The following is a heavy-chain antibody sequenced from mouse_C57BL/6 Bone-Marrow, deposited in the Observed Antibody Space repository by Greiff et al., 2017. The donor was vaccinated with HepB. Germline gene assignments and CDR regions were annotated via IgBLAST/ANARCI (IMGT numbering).Heavy chain of an antibody. V-gene: IGHV5-6*01. CDR1: GFTFSSYG. CDR2: ISSGGSYT. Sequence: EVQLVESGGDLVKPGGSLKLSCAASGFTFSSYGMSWVRQTPDKRLEWVATISSGGSYTYYPDSVKGRFTISRDNAKNTLYLQMSSLKSEDTAMYYCAKTGGGAMDDWGQGTSVTVSS. J-gene: IGHJ4*01. CDR3: AKTGGGAMDD.